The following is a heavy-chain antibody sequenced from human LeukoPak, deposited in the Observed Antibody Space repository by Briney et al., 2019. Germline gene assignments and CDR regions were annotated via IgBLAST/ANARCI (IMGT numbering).Heavy chain of an antibody. V-gene: IGHV3-48*04. CDR1: GFTFSSYS. D-gene: IGHD2-2*03. CDR3: ARVGYCSSTSCYGFDY. Sequence: HPGGSLRLSCAASGFTFSSYSMNWVRQAPGKGLEWVSYISSSSSTIYYADSVKGRFTISRDNAKNSLYLQMNSLRAEDTAVYYCARVGYCSSTSCYGFDYWGQGTLVTVSS. J-gene: IGHJ4*02. CDR2: ISSSSSTI.